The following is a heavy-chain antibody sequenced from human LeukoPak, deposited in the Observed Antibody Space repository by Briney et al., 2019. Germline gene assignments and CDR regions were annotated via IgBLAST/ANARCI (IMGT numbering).Heavy chain of an antibody. V-gene: IGHV3-53*01. D-gene: IGHD3-10*01. J-gene: IGHJ6*02. CDR2: IYSGGST. CDR1: DFTVSRNY. CDR3: ARERGTGRTLPDYYGSTTDGMDV. Sequence: GGSLRLSCAASDFTVSRNYMSWVRQAPGKGLEWVSVIYSGGSTYYADSVKGRFTISRDNSKNTLYLQMNSLRAEDTAVYYCARERGTGRTLPDYYGSTTDGMDVWGQGTTVTVSS.